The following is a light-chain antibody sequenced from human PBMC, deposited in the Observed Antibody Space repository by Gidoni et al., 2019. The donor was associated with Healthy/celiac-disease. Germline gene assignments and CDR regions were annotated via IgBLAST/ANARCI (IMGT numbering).Light chain of an antibody. J-gene: IGKJ1*01. CDR3: LQDYNYPRT. CDR1: QGIRNA. CDR2: AAS. V-gene: IGKV1-6*01. Sequence: ALPLTQSPSSLSASVGDRVTITCRASQGIRNALGWYQQKPGKAPKLLIYAASSLQSGVPSRFSGSGSGTDVTLTISSLQPEEFATYYCLQDYNYPRTFGQXTKVEIK.